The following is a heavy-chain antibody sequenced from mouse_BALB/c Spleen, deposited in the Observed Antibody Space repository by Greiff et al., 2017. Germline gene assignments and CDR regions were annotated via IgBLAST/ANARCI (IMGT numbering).Heavy chain of an antibody. CDR2: IDPSDSYT. Sequence: QVQLQQPGAELVKPGASVKLSCKASGYTFTGYWMHWVKQRPGQGLEWIGTIDPSDSYTSYNQKFKGKATLTVDTSSSTAYMQLSSLTSEDSAVYYCTRDYYGSSRYFDYWGQGTTLTVSS. D-gene: IGHD1-1*01. J-gene: IGHJ2*01. V-gene: IGHV1S127*01. CDR1: GYTFTGYW. CDR3: TRDYYGSSRYFDY.